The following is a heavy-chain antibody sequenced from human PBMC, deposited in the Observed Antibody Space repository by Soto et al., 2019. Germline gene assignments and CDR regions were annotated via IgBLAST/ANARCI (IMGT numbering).Heavy chain of an antibody. CDR2: TKDKAYSYTT. CDR1: GLSLSDVC. Sequence: EVQLVESGGDLVQPGGSLRLSCAASGLSLSDVCIDWVRQAPGKGLEWVGRTKDKAYSYTTEYAASVKGRFTISRDDSRNSVFLQMSSLKTEDTAVYYCASIRGVFGYWGQGTLVTVSS. J-gene: IGHJ4*02. D-gene: IGHD3-10*01. V-gene: IGHV3-72*01. CDR3: ASIRGVFGY.